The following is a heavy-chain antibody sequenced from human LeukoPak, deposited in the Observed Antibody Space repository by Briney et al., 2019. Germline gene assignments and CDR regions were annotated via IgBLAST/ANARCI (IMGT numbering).Heavy chain of an antibody. CDR3: ARDQRDYGSGSYYSYYYYGMDV. J-gene: IGHJ6*02. Sequence: GGSLRLSCAASGFTFSSYAMSWVRQAPGQGLEWVSYISSSGSTIYYEDSVKGRFTISRDNAKNSLYLQMNSLRAEDTAVYYCARDQRDYGSGSYYSYYYYGMDVWGQGTTVTVSS. D-gene: IGHD3-10*01. V-gene: IGHV3-48*04. CDR2: ISSSGSTI. CDR1: GFTFSSYA.